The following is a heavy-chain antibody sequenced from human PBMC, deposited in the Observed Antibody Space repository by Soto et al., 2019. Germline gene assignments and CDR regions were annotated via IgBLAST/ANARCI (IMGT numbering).Heavy chain of an antibody. CDR3: ARALDSSGWYGDDAFDI. CDR2: MSSSGVT. CDR1: GGSMSNYY. Sequence: SETLSLTCTVSGGSMSNYYWSWIRQPAGKGLEWIGRMSSSGVTNYSPSLKSRVTMSVDMSKNQFSLKLSSVTATDAAVYYCARALDSSGWYGDDAFDIWGQGTLVTVSS. D-gene: IGHD6-19*01. V-gene: IGHV4-4*07. J-gene: IGHJ3*02.